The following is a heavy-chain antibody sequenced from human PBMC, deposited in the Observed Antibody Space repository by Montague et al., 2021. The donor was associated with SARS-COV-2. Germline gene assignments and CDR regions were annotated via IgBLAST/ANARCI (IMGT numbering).Heavy chain of an antibody. J-gene: IGHJ6*02. CDR2: IYRAGDT. CDR1: GFTVSHIY. D-gene: IGHD6-13*01. CDR3: TRSVAAAGTFYYYYGMDV. Sequence: SLRLSCAASGFTVSHIYMSWVRRAPGKGLEWVAVIYRAGDTYYAVSVNGRFTISRHNSKNTLYLEMNSLRGEDTAVYYCTRSVAAAGTFYYYYGMDVWGQGT. V-gene: IGHV3-53*04.